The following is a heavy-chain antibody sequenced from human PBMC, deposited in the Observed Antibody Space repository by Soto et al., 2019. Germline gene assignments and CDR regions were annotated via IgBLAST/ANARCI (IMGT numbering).Heavy chain of an antibody. CDR2: IIPIFGTA. Sequence: SVKVSCKASGGTFSSYAISWVRQAPGQGLEWMGGIIPIFGTANYAQKFQGRVTITADESTSTAYMELSSLRSEDTAVYYCASSWGCSSTSCLPPFDPWGQGTLVTVSS. CDR3: ASSWGCSSTSCLPPFDP. J-gene: IGHJ5*02. V-gene: IGHV1-69*13. CDR1: GGTFSSYA. D-gene: IGHD2-2*01.